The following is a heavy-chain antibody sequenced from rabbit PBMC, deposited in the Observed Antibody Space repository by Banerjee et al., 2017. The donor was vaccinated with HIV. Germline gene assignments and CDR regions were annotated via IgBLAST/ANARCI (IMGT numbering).Heavy chain of an antibody. D-gene: IGHD2-1*01. V-gene: IGHV1S47*01. CDR3: VRNDDYGAYYFNL. Sequence: QEQLVESGGGLVQPGGSLKLSCKASGFTISNNYWMCWVRQVPEKGLEWIGCIFTGDSTTYFASWVNGRFTISSHNAQNTLYLQLNSLTAADTATYFCVRNDDYGAYYFNLWGPGTLVTVS. CDR1: GFTISNNYW. CDR2: IFTGDSTT. J-gene: IGHJ4*01.